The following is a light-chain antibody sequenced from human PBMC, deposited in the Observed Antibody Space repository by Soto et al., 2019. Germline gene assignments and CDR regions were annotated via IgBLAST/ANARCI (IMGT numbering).Light chain of an antibody. CDR2: KAS. CDR3: QQANSFPLT. J-gene: IGKJ4*01. Sequence: DIQMTQSPSTLSASVGDRVTITCRASQSISSWLAWYQQKPGKAPNLLIYKASSLEGGVPSRFSGSGSGTDFTLTISSLQPEDFATYYCQQANSFPLTFGGGTKVDIK. V-gene: IGKV1-5*03. CDR1: QSISSW.